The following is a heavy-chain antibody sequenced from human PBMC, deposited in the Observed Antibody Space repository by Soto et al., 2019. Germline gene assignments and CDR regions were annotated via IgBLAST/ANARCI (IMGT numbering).Heavy chain of an antibody. CDR2: IYYSGST. D-gene: IGHD3-22*01. CDR1: GGSISSSGYY. Sequence: QVQLQESGPGLVKHSQTLSLTCTVSGGSISSSGYYWSWIRQHPGKGLEWIGYIYYSGSTYYNPSLKNRVTISVDTSKNQFSLKLSSVTAADTAVYYCARTSYDSSGTAADPWGQGTLVTVSS. V-gene: IGHV4-31*03. CDR3: ARTSYDSSGTAADP. J-gene: IGHJ5*02.